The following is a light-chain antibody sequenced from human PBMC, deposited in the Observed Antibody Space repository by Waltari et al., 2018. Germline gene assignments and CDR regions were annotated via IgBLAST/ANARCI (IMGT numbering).Light chain of an antibody. CDR1: SSNIGSNP. CDR2: SNK. V-gene: IGLV1-44*01. CDR3: AAWDDSLNGYV. Sequence: QSVLTQPPSASGTPGQRVTISCSGSSSNIGSNPVNWYQQLPGTAPQLLIYSNKQRPAGVPDRVSGSKSGTSASLAISGRQSEDEAEYYCAAWDDSLNGYVFGTGTKVTVL. J-gene: IGLJ1*01.